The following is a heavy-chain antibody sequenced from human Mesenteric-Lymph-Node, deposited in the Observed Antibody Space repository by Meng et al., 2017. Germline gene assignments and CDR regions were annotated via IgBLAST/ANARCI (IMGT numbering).Heavy chain of an antibody. CDR1: GFTFNDYS. CDR3: ARELLRFLEWGPQSH. CDR2: ISSSSSGSYI. J-gene: IGHJ4*02. D-gene: IGHD3-3*01. Sequence: GESLKISCAGSGFTFNDYSMNWVRQAPGKGLEWVSSISSSSSGSYISYADSVKGRFTISRDNAKNSLYLQMNSLRAEDTAVYYCARELLRFLEWGPQSHWGQGTLVTVSS. V-gene: IGHV3-21*01.